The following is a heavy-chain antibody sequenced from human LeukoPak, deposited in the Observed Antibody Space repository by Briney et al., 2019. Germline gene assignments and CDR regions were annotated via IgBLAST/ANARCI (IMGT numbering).Heavy chain of an antibody. CDR2: INPTGTGT. Sequence: ASVKVSCKASGYTFINNWMHWVRQAPGQGLEWIGLINPTGTGTLYAQKFQGRVTITADKSTSTAYMELSSLRSEDTAVYYCARGTQLWAYMDVWGKGTTVTVSS. V-gene: IGHV1-46*01. J-gene: IGHJ6*03. CDR3: ARGTQLWAYMDV. CDR1: GYTFINNW. D-gene: IGHD5-18*01.